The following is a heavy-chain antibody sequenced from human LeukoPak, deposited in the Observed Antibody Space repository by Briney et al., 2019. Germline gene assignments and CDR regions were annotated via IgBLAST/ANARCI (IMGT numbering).Heavy chain of an antibody. CDR3: AICPWMSLGGYYFDY. Sequence: SETLSLTCTVSGGSISSGSYYWSWIRQPAGKGLEWIGRIYTSGSTNYNPSLKSRVTISVDTSKNQFSLKLSSVTAADTAVYYCAICPWMSLGGYYFDYWGQSTLVALSS. CDR1: GGSISSGSYY. J-gene: IGHJ4*02. CDR2: IYTSGST. D-gene: IGHD3-16*01. V-gene: IGHV4-61*02.